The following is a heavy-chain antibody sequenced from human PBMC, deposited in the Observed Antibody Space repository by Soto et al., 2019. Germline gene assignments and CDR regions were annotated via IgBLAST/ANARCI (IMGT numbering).Heavy chain of an antibody. D-gene: IGHD2-2*01. CDR3: ARQSTALTRRGNNYHNMDV. J-gene: IGHJ6*02. V-gene: IGHV5-51*01. CDR1: GYTFTSYW. CDR2: IYPGDSDT. Sequence: PGESLKISCKGSGYTFTSYWIGWVRQMPRKGLEWMGIIYPGDSDTRYSPSFQGQVTISADKSISTVYLQWSSLKASDTAMYYCARQSTALTRRGNNYHNMDVWGQGTTVTVSS.